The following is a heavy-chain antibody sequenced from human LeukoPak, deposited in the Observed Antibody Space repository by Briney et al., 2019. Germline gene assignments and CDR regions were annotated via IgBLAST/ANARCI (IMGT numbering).Heavy chain of an antibody. V-gene: IGHV1-2*06. CDR1: GYTFTGYY. D-gene: IGHD6-19*01. J-gene: IGHJ1*01. Sequence: ASVKVSCKASGYTFTGYYMHWVRQAPGQGLEWMGRINPNSGGTNYAQKFQGRVTMTRDTSISTAYMELSRLRSDDTAVYYCARPEVQWLGQYEYFRHWGQGTLVTVSS. CDR2: INPNSGGT. CDR3: ARPEVQWLGQYEYFRH.